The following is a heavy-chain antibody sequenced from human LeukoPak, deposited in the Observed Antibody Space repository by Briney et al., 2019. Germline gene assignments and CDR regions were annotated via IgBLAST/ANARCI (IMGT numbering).Heavy chain of an antibody. J-gene: IGHJ4*02. CDR3: AKGYYYDSSGYYSPFDY. V-gene: IGHV3-23*01. CDR1: GFTFSGYA. CDR2: ISGSGGST. Sequence: PGGSLRLSCAASGFTFSGYAMSWVRQAPGKGLEWVSAISGSGGSTYYADSVKGRFTISRDNSKNTLYLQMNSLRAEDTAVYYCAKGYYYDSSGYYSPFDYWGQGTLVTVSS. D-gene: IGHD3-22*01.